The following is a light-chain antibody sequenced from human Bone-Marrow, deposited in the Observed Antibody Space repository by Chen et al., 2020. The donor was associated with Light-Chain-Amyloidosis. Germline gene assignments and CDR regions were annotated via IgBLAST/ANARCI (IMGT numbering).Light chain of an antibody. CDR2: EVT. J-gene: IGLJ1*01. Sequence: HSPRPQPASLSGSPGQPTPTSCPGTSRDVGGDNHVSWYQQHPDKAPKLMIYEVTNRPSWVPDRFSGSKSDNTASLTISGLQTEDEADYFCSSYTITNTLVFGSGTRVTVL. V-gene: IGLV2-14*01. CDR3: SSYTITNTLV. CDR1: SRDVGGDNH.